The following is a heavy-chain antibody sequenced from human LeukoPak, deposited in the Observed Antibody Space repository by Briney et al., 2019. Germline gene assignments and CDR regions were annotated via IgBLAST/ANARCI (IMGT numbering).Heavy chain of an antibody. J-gene: IGHJ4*02. Sequence: ASVKVSCKASGYTFTSHDINWVRQATGQGLEWVGWMNPNSGNTGYAQKFQGRVTITRNTSISTAYMELSSLRSEDTAVYYCAVNYYDSSGPLNWGQGTLVTVSS. CDR3: AVNYYDSSGPLN. CDR2: MNPNSGNT. CDR1: GYTFTSHD. V-gene: IGHV1-8*03. D-gene: IGHD3-22*01.